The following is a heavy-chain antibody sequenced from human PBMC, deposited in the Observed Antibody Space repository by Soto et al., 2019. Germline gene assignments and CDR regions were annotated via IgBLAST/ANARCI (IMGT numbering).Heavy chain of an antibody. CDR3: AKDRRAGGNSAFYFDF. Sequence: PVVPPRLSCAASGFKLSNYAMSWVRQAPGKGLKWVSLISATGGGTYYADSVKGRFTISRDNSHNTLYLQVHSLTAEDTAVYYCAKDRRAGGNSAFYFDFWGQGAQVTVSS. J-gene: IGHJ4*02. V-gene: IGHV3-23*01. CDR1: GFKLSNYA. D-gene: IGHD3-16*01. CDR2: ISATGGGT.